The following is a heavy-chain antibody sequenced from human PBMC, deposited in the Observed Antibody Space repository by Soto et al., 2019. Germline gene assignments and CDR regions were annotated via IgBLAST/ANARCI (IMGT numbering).Heavy chain of an antibody. V-gene: IGHV3-11*06. CDR1: GFSFSDYY. CDR2: ITYTSAYT. J-gene: IGHJ4*02. CDR3: AREMGDSFGYFDY. D-gene: IGHD5-18*01. Sequence: QVQLVESGGGLVKPGGSLRLSCAASGFSFSDYYMSWVRQAPGKGLEWLADITYTSAYTNYADSVKGRFTISRDNAKNSLYLEMSSLRAEDTAVYYCAREMGDSFGYFDYWGQGALVTVSS.